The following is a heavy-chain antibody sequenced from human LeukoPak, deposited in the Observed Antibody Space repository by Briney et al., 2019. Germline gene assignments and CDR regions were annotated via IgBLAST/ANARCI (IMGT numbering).Heavy chain of an antibody. D-gene: IGHD3-10*01. CDR3: AREYGSGSYYIEGSTAAGYNWFDP. V-gene: IGHV1-2*02. J-gene: IGHJ5*02. Sequence: ASVKVSCTASGYTFTGYYMHWVRQAPGQGLEWMGWINPNSGGTNYAQKFQGRVTMTRDTSISTAYMELSRLRSDDTAVYYCAREYGSGSYYIEGSTAAGYNWFDPWGQGPLVTVTS. CDR2: INPNSGGT. CDR1: GYTFTGYY.